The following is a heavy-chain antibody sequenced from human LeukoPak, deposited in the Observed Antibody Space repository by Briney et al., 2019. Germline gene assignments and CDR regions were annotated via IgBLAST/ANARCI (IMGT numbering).Heavy chain of an antibody. CDR2: IDNDGGST. CDR3: ARSSFPYYLDY. Sequence: GGSLRLSCATPGFTFHSYWMHWVRQAPGKGLVWVSRIDNDGGSTTYADSVKGRFTISRDNAKNTLYLQINSVRADDTAVYYCARSSFPYYLDYWGKETLVTVSS. V-gene: IGHV3-74*01. J-gene: IGHJ4*02. CDR1: GFTFHSYW. D-gene: IGHD3-16*01.